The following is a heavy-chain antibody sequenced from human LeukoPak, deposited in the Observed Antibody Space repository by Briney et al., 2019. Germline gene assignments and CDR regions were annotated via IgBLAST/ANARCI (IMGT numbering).Heavy chain of an antibody. D-gene: IGHD3-10*01. Sequence: ASVKVSCKASGYTFTSYDINWVRQATGQGLEWMGWMNPNSGNTGYAQKFQGRVTMTRNTSISTAYMELSSLRSEDTAVYYCARGRITMVRGVIITSRSQPPIYYYYYMDVWGKGTTVTVSS. CDR3: ARGRITMVRGVIITSRSQPPIYYYYYMDV. V-gene: IGHV1-8*01. CDR2: MNPNSGNT. J-gene: IGHJ6*03. CDR1: GYTFTSYD.